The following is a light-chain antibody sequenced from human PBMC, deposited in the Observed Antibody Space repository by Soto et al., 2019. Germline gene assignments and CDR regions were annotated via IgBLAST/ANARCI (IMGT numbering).Light chain of an antibody. CDR2: GAS. J-gene: IGKJ4*01. CDR1: QSVYSDF. V-gene: IGKV3-20*01. Sequence: IVLTQSPGTLSLSPGERATLSCRASQSVYSDFLAWYQQKPGQAPRLLNYGASSRATGIPDRFSGSGSGTDFTLTISRLEPEDFAVYYCQQYGSSPLTFGGGTKVEIK. CDR3: QQYGSSPLT.